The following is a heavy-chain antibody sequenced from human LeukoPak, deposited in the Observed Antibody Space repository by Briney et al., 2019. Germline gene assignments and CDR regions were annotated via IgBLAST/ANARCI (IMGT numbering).Heavy chain of an antibody. D-gene: IGHD2-2*01. J-gene: IGHJ4*02. CDR2: INHRGST. CDR1: GGSFSGYY. Sequence: SETLSLTCAVYGGSFSGYYWSWIRQPPGKGLEWIGEINHRGSTNYNPSLKSRVTISVDTSKNQFSLKLSSVTAADTAVYYCARYCSSTSCPPFDYWGQGTLVTVSS. V-gene: IGHV4-34*01. CDR3: ARYCSSTSCPPFDY.